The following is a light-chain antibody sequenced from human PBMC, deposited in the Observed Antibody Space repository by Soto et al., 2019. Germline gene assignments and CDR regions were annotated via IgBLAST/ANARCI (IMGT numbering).Light chain of an antibody. CDR3: SSFAGSTNFAV. CDR1: SSDVGGYNY. J-gene: IGLJ7*01. V-gene: IGLV2-8*01. Sequence: QSVLTQPPSASGSPGQSVTISCTGTSSDVGGYNYVSWYQQHPGKAPKLMIYEVIKRPSGVPDRFSGSKSGNTASLTVSGLQAEDEADYDCSSFAGSTNFAVFGTGTQLTVL. CDR2: EVI.